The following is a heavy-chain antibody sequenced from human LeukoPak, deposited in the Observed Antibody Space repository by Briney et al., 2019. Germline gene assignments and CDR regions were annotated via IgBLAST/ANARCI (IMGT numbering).Heavy chain of an antibody. CDR3: ARGQYTAQWLVPLHY. J-gene: IGHJ4*02. CDR1: GFSFSDYA. Sequence: GESLRLSCAASGFSFSDYALHWVRRGPGKGLEWMAVASSDGYTNYYADSVKGRFTISRDTSKNTIFLQLSSLKTDDTAVYYCARGQYTAQWLVPLHYWGQGALVTVSS. V-gene: IGHV3-30*04. CDR2: ASSDGYTN. D-gene: IGHD6-19*01.